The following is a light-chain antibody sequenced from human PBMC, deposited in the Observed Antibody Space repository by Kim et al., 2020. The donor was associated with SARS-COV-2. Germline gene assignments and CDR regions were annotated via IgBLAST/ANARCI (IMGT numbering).Light chain of an antibody. J-gene: IGLJ2*01. CDR3: KVWDDSLNGVV. CDR2: SDN. CDR1: SSNIGRNA. Sequence: QSVLTQPPSASGTPGQRVTISCSGSSSNIGRNAVDWYQQLPGTAPKLLMYSDNQRPSGVPDRFSCSKSGTSASLAISGLQSEDEADYYCKVWDDSLNGVVFGGGTQLTVL. V-gene: IGLV1-44*01.